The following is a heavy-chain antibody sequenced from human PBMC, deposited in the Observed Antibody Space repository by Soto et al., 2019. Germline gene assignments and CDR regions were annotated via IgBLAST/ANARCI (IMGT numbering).Heavy chain of an antibody. J-gene: IGHJ4*02. V-gene: IGHV1-69*06. CDR3: ARDSMVRGVILRHYFDY. CDR2: IIPIFGTA. CDR1: GGTFSSYA. D-gene: IGHD3-10*01. Sequence: QVPLVQSGAEVKKPGSSVKVSCKASGGTFSSYAISWVRQAPGQGLEWMGGIIPIFGTANYAQKFQGRVTITADKSTSTAYMELSSLRSEDTAVYYCARDSMVRGVILRHYFDYWGQGTLVTVSS.